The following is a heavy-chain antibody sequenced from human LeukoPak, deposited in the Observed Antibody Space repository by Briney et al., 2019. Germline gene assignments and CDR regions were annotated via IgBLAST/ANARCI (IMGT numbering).Heavy chain of an antibody. J-gene: IGHJ6*03. CDR2: IYTSGST. CDR1: GGSISRYH. D-gene: IGHD3-10*01. V-gene: IGHV4-4*09. Sequence: SETLSLTCTVSGGSISRYHWSWIRQPPGKGLEWSGYIYTSGSTNYNPSLESRVTISVDTSKNQFSLKLTSVTAADTAVYYCARRTGRDYYYYMDVWGKGTTVTVSS. CDR3: ARRTGRDYYYYMDV.